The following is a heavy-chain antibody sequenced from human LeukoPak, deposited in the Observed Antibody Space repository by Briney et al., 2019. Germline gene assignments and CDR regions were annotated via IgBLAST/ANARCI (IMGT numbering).Heavy chain of an antibody. J-gene: IGHJ3*02. CDR1: GFTFSSYW. V-gene: IGHV3-74*01. CDR2: INSDGSST. D-gene: IGHD2-15*01. Sequence: PGGSLRLSCAASGFTFSSYWMHWVRQAPGKGLVWVSRINSDGSSTSYADSVKGRFTISRDNAKSTLYLQMNSLRAEDTAVYYCASRISGGNDAFDIWGQGTMVTVSS. CDR3: ASRISGGNDAFDI.